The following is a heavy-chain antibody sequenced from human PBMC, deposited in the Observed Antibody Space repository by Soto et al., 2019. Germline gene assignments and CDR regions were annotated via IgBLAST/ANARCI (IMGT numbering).Heavy chain of an antibody. CDR2: VYWNDDK. Sequence: SGPTLVNPTQPLTLTCTVSGFSLSTIGEGVGWIRQPPGKALEWLAIVYWNDDKHYSPSLENRLTIARDASKNQVVLTMANMDPVDTATYYCAHRHFNKVAYFDFWGQGTLVTVSS. J-gene: IGHJ4*02. CDR3: AHRHFNKVAYFDF. CDR1: GFSLSTIGEG. V-gene: IGHV2-5*01.